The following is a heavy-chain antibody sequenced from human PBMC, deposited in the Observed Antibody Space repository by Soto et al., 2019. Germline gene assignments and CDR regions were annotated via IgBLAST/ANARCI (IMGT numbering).Heavy chain of an antibody. CDR3: ARGGYYYDSSILDY. J-gene: IGHJ4*02. D-gene: IGHD3-22*01. V-gene: IGHV3-21*01. CDR2: ISSSSSYI. CDR1: GFTFSSYS. Sequence: PGGSLRLSCAASGFTFSSYSINWVRQAPGKGLEWVSSISSSSSYIYYADSVKGRFTISRDNAKNSLYLQMNSLRAEDTAVYYCARGGYYYDSSILDYWGQGTLVTVSS.